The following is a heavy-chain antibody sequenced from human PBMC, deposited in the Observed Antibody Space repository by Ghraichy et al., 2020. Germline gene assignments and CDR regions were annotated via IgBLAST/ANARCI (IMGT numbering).Heavy chain of an antibody. Sequence: LSLTCVASAFTFSSYAMSWVRQAPGKGLEWVSVISSSGGNTYYADSVKGRFTISRDNPKNSLYLQMNSLRAEDTAVYYCARDDTGYSSGWYGYWGQGTLVTVSS. CDR2: ISSSGGNT. D-gene: IGHD6-19*01. J-gene: IGHJ4*02. V-gene: IGHV3-23*01. CDR3: ARDDTGYSSGWYGY. CDR1: AFTFSSYA.